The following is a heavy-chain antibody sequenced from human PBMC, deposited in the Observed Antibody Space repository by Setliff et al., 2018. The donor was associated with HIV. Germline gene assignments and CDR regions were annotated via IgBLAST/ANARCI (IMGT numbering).Heavy chain of an antibody. CDR3: AADPQTGTTSYDAFDI. D-gene: IGHD1-7*01. CDR2: IVVGSGNT. Sequence: SVKVSCKASGFTFTNSAVQWVRQARGQRLEWIGWIVVGSGNTNYAQKFQERLTITRDMSTSRSYMELSGLRTEDTAVYYCAADPQTGTTSYDAFDIWGQGTVVTVSS. V-gene: IGHV1-58*01. J-gene: IGHJ3*02. CDR1: GFTFTNSA.